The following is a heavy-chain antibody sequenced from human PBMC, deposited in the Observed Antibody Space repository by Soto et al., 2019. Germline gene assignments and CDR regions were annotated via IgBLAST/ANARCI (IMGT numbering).Heavy chain of an antibody. CDR3: ASLHPQTRIAVAAPQTTDWFDP. D-gene: IGHD6-19*01. Sequence: SETPSLTCAVYGGSFSGYYWSWIRQPPLNGLEWMGEINHSGSTNYNPSLKSRVTISLDTSKNQFSLKLISVTAADTAVYYCASLHPQTRIAVAAPQTTDWFDPWGQGSLVTVTS. V-gene: IGHV4-34*01. CDR2: INHSGST. CDR1: GGSFSGYY. J-gene: IGHJ5*02.